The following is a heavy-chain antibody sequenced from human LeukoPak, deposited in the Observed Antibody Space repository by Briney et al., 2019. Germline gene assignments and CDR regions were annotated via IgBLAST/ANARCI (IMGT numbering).Heavy chain of an antibody. CDR1: GFTFSSYS. J-gene: IGHJ4*02. Sequence: GGSLRLSCAASGFTFSSYSMNWVRQSPGKGLEWVSSISSSSSYIYYADSVKGRFTISRDNAKNSLYLQMNSLRAEDTAVYYCAREGRLGYCSGGSCRSIYDSSGYPDYWGQGTLVTVSS. CDR3: AREGRLGYCSGGSCRSIYDSSGYPDY. V-gene: IGHV3-21*01. D-gene: IGHD2-15*01. CDR2: ISSSSSYI.